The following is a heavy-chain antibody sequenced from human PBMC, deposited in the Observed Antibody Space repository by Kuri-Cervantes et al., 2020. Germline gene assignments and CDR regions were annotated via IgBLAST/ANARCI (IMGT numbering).Heavy chain of an antibody. CDR2: IYHSGST. J-gene: IGHJ2*01. CDR3: ASEGRYYDSSGYL. D-gene: IGHD3-22*01. V-gene: IGHV4-39*07. CDR1: GGSISSSSYY. Sequence: SETLSLTCTVSGGSISSSSYYWGWIRQPPGKGLEWIGSIYHSGSTYYNPSLKSRVTISVDTSMNQFSLKLSSVTAADTAVYYCASEGRYYDSSGYLWGRGTLVTVSS.